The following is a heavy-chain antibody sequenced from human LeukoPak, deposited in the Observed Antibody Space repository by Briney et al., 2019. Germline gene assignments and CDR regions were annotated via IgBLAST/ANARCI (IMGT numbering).Heavy chain of an antibody. J-gene: IGHJ5*02. V-gene: IGHV3-74*01. Sequence: PGGSLRLSCAASGFSFGNYWMHWVRQAPGKGLMWISRINIDGDYTDYADSVRGRFTISRDNARNTLDLQMKSLRAEDTAVYYCVRRQWLCHSDRWGQGTLVIASS. CDR1: GFSFGNYW. D-gene: IGHD6-19*01. CDR2: INIDGDYT. CDR3: VRRQWLCHSDR.